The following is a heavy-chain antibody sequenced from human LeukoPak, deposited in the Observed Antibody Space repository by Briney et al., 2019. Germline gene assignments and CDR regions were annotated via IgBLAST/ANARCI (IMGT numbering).Heavy chain of an antibody. Sequence: SETLSLTCAVYGGSFSGYYWSWIRQPPGKGLEWIGEINHSGSTNYNPSLKSRVTISVDTSKNQFSLKLSSVTAADTAVYYCARVENGYTSAVVDYWGQGTLVTVSS. CDR2: INHSGST. J-gene: IGHJ4*02. CDR3: ARVENGYTSAVVDY. CDR1: GGSFSGYY. D-gene: IGHD5-24*01. V-gene: IGHV4-34*01.